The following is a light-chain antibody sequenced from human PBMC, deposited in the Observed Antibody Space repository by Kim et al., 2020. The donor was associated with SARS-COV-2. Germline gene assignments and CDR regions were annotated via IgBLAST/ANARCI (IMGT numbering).Light chain of an antibody. V-gene: IGLV3-19*01. CDR3: NSRDTSGNHLYV. J-gene: IGLJ1*01. CDR2: GKN. Sequence: LGQTVGITCQGDSLRSYYASWYQQKPGQAPVLVIYGKNKRPSGIPDRFSGSSSGNTASLTITGAQAEDEADYYCNSRDTSGNHLYVFGTGTKVTVL. CDR1: SLRSYY.